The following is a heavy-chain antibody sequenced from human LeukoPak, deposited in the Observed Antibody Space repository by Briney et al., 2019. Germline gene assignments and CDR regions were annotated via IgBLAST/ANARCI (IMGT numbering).Heavy chain of an antibody. CDR3: ATRTHCSSTSCYPTPFDY. V-gene: IGHV4-39*01. CDR2: IYYSGST. J-gene: IGHJ4*02. D-gene: IGHD2-2*01. Sequence: SETLSLTCTVSGGSISSYYWGWIRQPPGKGLEWIGSIYYSGSTYYNPSLKSRVTISVDTSKNQFSLKLSSVTAADTAVYYCATRTHCSSTSCYPTPFDYWGQGTLVTVSS. CDR1: GGSISSYY.